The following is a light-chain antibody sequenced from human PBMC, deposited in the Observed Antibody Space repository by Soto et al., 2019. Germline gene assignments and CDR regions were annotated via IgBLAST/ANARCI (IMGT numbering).Light chain of an antibody. CDR2: VAS. J-gene: IGKJ2*01. V-gene: IGKV1-39*01. CDR1: QSISNS. CDR3: QQTFSPPYT. Sequence: DIQMTQSLSSLSASVGDRVTITCRASQSISNSLSWYQQKPGKAPKFLIYVASTLQRGVPSRFSGSGSGTDFTLTISSLQHEDVATYYCQQTFSPPYTFGQGTKLEIK.